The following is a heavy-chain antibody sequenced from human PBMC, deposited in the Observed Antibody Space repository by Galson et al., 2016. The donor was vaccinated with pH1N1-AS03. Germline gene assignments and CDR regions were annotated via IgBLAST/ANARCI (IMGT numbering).Heavy chain of an antibody. CDR3: VAYDWGRPDF. CDR2: ISRDGSTR. D-gene: IGHD3-16*01. CDR1: GFTLSAYW. Sequence: SLRLSCAVSGFTLSAYWMYWVRQTPGKRPVWVSRISRDGSTREHADSVKGRLSVSRDNARNTLHLHMSNLRDDDTAVYYCVAYDWGRPDFWGQGTLGTVSS. J-gene: IGHJ4*02. V-gene: IGHV3-74*03.